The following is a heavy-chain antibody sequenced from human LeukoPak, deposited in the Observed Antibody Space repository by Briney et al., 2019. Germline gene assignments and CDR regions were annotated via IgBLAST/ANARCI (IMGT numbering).Heavy chain of an antibody. CDR3: ARRQRYSSSWAFDY. Sequence: GGPLKISWKGSGYSFTSYWIGRVREVPGKGLGWIGIIYPGDSDTRYSPSLQGQVTISADKSISPAYLQWSSLKASDTAMYYCARRQRYSSSWAFDYWGQGTLVTVSS. D-gene: IGHD6-13*01. CDR2: IYPGDSDT. J-gene: IGHJ4*02. CDR1: GYSFTSYW. V-gene: IGHV5-51*01.